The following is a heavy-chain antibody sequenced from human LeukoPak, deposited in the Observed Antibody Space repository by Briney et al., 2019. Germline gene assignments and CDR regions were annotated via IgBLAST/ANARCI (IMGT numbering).Heavy chain of an antibody. D-gene: IGHD4-17*01. CDR2: ISWDGGST. CDR1: GFTFDDYA. J-gene: IGHJ4*02. Sequence: RGGSLRLSCAASGFTFDDYAMHWVRQAPGKGLEWVSLISWDGGSTYYADSVKGRFTISRDNSKNSLYLQMNSLRAEDTALYYCAKEGDYGDYDWGQGTLVTVSS. CDR3: AKEGDYGDYD. V-gene: IGHV3-43D*03.